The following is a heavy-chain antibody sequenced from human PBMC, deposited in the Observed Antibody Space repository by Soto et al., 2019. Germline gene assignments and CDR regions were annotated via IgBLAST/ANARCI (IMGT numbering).Heavy chain of an antibody. CDR2: INHSGST. CDR3: ARGRLVRGYDY. J-gene: IGHJ4*02. Sequence: QVQLQQWGAGLLKPSETLSLTCAVYGGSFSGYYWSWIRQPPGKGLEWIGEINHSGSTNYNPSLTSPVTISVDTSKNQFSLKLSSVTAADTAVYYCARGRLVRGYDYWGQGTLVTVSS. D-gene: IGHD3-10*01. CDR1: GGSFSGYY. V-gene: IGHV4-34*01.